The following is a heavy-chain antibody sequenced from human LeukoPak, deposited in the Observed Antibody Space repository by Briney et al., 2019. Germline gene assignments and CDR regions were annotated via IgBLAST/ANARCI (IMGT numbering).Heavy chain of an antibody. CDR2: IFGSGGSP. CDR3: GKTTVGYSSGQKPAWPVDY. D-gene: IGHD5-18*01. V-gene: IGHV3-23*01. J-gene: IGHJ4*02. Sequence: GGSLRLSCEASGFTFGSHAMYWVRQAPGKGLGWVAGIFGSGGSPHYADSVKGRFTISRDNSRNTVYLQINSLRAEDTAVYYCGKTTVGYSSGQKPAWPVDYWGQGTLVTVSS. CDR1: GFTFGSHA.